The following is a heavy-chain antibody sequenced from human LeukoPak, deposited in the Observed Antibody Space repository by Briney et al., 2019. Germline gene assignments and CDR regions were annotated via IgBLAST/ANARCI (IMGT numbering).Heavy chain of an antibody. V-gene: IGHV3-23*01. D-gene: IGHD4-17*01. Sequence: PGGSLRLSCAASGFTFSSFVITWVRQAPGKGLEWVSAISGSGGSTYYADSVKGRFTISRDNSKNTLYLQMNSLRAEDTAVYYCAKLLVTTEGFDYWGQGTLVTVSS. CDR1: GFTFSSFV. CDR2: ISGSGGST. CDR3: AKLLVTTEGFDY. J-gene: IGHJ4*02.